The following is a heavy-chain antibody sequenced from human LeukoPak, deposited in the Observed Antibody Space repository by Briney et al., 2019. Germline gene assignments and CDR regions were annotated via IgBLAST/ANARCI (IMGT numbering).Heavy chain of an antibody. CDR2: ISSSGSMI. D-gene: IGHD7-27*01. J-gene: IGHJ4*02. CDR1: GFTVSSYS. CDR3: ARDPESNWGWDLDY. V-gene: IGHV3-48*01. Sequence: GGSLRLSCAASGFTVSSYSMNWVRQVPGKGLEWVSHISSSGSMIWYGESVKGRFTISRDSAKNSLHLQMNSLRAEDTAVYYCARDPESNWGWDLDYWGQGTLVTVSS.